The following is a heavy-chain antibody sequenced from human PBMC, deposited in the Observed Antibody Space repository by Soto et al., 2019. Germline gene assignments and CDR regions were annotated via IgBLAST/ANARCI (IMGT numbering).Heavy chain of an antibody. J-gene: IGHJ6*02. CDR1: GGSISSYY. Sequence: SETLSLTCTVSGGSISSYYWSWIRQPPGKGLEWIGYIYYSGSTYYNPSLESRVTLSVDTSRKQFSLKLSSVTAADTAVYYCGSYYCGGARCPGLDVWGLGTTVTVSS. CDR3: GSYYCGGARCPGLDV. D-gene: IGHD2-21*01. V-gene: IGHV4-59*06. CDR2: IYYSGST.